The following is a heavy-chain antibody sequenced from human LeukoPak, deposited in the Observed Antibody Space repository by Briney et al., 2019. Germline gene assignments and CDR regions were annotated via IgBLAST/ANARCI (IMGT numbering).Heavy chain of an antibody. CDR2: IYYSGST. J-gene: IGHJ6*02. V-gene: IGHV4-61*08. CDR1: GVSISSGDYY. CDR3: ARAHSYDFWSGYYNDYYYGMDV. D-gene: IGHD3-3*01. Sequence: SETLSLTCTVSGVSISSGDYYWGWIRQPPGKGLEWIGYIYYSGSTNYNPSLKSRVTISVDTSKNQFSLKLSSVTAADTAVYYCARAHSYDFWSGYYNDYYYGMDVWGQGTTVTVSS.